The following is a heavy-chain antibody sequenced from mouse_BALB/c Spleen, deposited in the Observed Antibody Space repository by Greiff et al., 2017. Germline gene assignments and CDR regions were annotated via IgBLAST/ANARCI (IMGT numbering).Heavy chain of an antibody. J-gene: IGHJ2*01. D-gene: IGHD1-1*01. CDR2: ISNGGGST. Sequence: EVKLMESGGGLVQPGGSLKLSCAASGFTFSSYTMSWVRQTPEKRLEWVAYISNGGGSTYYPDTVKGRFTISRDNAKNTLYLQMSSLKSEDTAMYYCARHNYGSNYYFDYWGQGTTLTVSS. CDR3: ARHNYGSNYYFDY. V-gene: IGHV5-12-2*01. CDR1: GFTFSSYT.